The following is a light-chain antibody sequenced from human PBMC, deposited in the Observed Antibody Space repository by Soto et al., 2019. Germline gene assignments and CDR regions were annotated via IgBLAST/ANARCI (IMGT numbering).Light chain of an antibody. Sequence: QSVLTQPPSGSGAPGQRGSISCPGNSSNIGAGYDVHWYQQLPGTAPKLLIYGNSNRPSGVPDRFSGSKSGTSASLATTGFQAEDEANYYCQSYQSSLSGYVFGTGTKVTVL. CDR1: SSNIGAGYD. J-gene: IGLJ1*01. CDR3: QSYQSSLSGYV. CDR2: GNS. V-gene: IGLV1-40*01.